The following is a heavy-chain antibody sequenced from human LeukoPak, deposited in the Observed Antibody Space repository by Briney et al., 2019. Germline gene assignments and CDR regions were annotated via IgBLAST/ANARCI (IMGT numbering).Heavy chain of an antibody. D-gene: IGHD1-26*01. V-gene: IGHV4-59*11. CDR1: GDSIRSHY. CDR2: VFFTGST. CDR3: ARVEWELLGAHL. Sequence: SETLSLTCSVSGDSIRSHYWSWIRQPPGKRPEWIGHVFFTGSTAYNPTLEGRVTISIDTSGSQFSLKLTSVTAADTAVYYCARVEWELLGAHLWGQGILLSVSS. J-gene: IGHJ4*02.